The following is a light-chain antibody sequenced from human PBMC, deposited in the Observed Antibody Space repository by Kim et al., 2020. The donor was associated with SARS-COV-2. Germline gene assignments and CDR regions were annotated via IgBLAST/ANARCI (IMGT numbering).Light chain of an antibody. V-gene: IGKV1-5*03. CDR3: QQYNSYSWT. Sequence: DIQMTQSPSTLSASVGDRVTITCRASQSISNWLAWYQQKPGKAPQLLIYKASNLQSGVPSRFSGSGSGTAFTLTISSLQPDDFATYYCQQYNSYSWTFGQGTKVDIK. CDR1: QSISNW. J-gene: IGKJ1*01. CDR2: KAS.